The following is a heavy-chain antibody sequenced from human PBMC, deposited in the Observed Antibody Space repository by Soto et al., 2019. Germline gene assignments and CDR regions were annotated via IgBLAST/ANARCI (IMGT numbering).Heavy chain of an antibody. D-gene: IGHD3-10*01. Sequence: ESVGGSVQPGGSLRLSCAASGFTFSSYAMSWVRQAPGKGLEWVSGISDSGGSAYYADSVKGRFTISRDNSENTVYLQMNSLRAEDTAVYYCAKSYFSSGSYRHYFDSWGQGTLVTVSS. J-gene: IGHJ4*02. V-gene: IGHV3-23*01. CDR2: ISDSGGSA. CDR1: GFTFSSYA. CDR3: AKSYFSSGSYRHYFDS.